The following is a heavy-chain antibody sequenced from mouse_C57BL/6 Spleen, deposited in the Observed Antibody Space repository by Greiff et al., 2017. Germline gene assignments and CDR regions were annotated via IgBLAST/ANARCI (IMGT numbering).Heavy chain of an antibody. V-gene: IGHV1-69*01. CDR2: IDPSDSYT. CDR3: ARSRDAGYFDY. J-gene: IGHJ2*01. Sequence: VQLQQPGAELVMPGASVKLSCKASGYTFTSYWMHWVKQRPGQGLEWIGEIDPSDSYTNYNQKFKGKSTLTVDKSSSTAYMQLSSLTSEDSAVYYCARSRDAGYFDYWGQGTTLTVSS. D-gene: IGHD3-3*01. CDR1: GYTFTSYW.